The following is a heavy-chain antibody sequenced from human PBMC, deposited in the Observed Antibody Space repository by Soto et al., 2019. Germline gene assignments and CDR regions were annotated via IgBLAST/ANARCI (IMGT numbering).Heavy chain of an antibody. CDR1: GYTFTSYG. CDR2: ISAYNGNT. CDR3: ARDLGRYFWSGYPHYYYYYGMDV. V-gene: IGHV1-18*01. D-gene: IGHD3-3*01. J-gene: IGHJ6*02. Sequence: GASVKFSCKASGYTFTSYGISWVRQAPGQGLEWMGWISAYNGNTNYAQKLQGRVTMTTDTSTSTAYMELRSLRSDDTAVYYCARDLGRYFWSGYPHYYYYYGMDVWGQGTTVTVSS.